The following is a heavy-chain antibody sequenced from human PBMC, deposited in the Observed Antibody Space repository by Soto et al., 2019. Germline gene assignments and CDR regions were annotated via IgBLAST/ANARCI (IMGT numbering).Heavy chain of an antibody. CDR2: IYSGGST. V-gene: IGHV3-66*01. CDR1: GFTVSSHY. J-gene: IGHJ4*02. D-gene: IGHD5-12*01. CDR3: ARDRGQSGYGLCDY. Sequence: EVQLVESGGGLVQPGGSLRLSCAASGFTVSSHYMSWVRQAPGKGLEWVSVIYSGGSTYYADSVKGRFTFSRDNSKNTLYLQMNSLRAEDTAVYYCARDRGQSGYGLCDYCGQGTLVTVSS.